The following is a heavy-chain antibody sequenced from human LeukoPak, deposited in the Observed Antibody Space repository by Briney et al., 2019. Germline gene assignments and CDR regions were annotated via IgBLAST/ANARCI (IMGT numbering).Heavy chain of an antibody. CDR2: ISSSSSTI. J-gene: IGHJ3*02. CDR1: GFTFSSYS. Sequence: PGGSLRLSCAASGFTFSSYSMNWVRQAPGKGLEWVSYISSSSSTIYYADSAKGRFTISRDNAKNSLYLQMNSLRAEDTAVYYCARTPGLHAFDIWGQGTMVTVSS. V-gene: IGHV3-48*01. CDR3: ARTPGLHAFDI.